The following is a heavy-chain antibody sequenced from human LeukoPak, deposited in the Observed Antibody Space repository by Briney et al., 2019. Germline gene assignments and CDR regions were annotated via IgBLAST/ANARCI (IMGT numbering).Heavy chain of an antibody. D-gene: IGHD2-2*01. Sequence: QTGGSLRLSCAASGFTFSNYWMYWVRQAPGEGLVWVSHINTDGSGTRYADSVKGRFTISRDNAKSTLYLQMNSLRAEDTAVYYCAKERTLYYYYMDVWGKGTTVTVSS. J-gene: IGHJ6*03. CDR3: AKERTLYYYYMDV. V-gene: IGHV3-74*01. CDR1: GFTFSNYW. CDR2: INTDGSGT.